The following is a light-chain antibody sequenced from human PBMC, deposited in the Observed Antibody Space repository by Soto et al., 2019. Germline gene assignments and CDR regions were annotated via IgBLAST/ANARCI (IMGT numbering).Light chain of an antibody. CDR1: QSISRY. Sequence: DIQMTQSPSSLSASVGDRVTITCRASQSISRYLSWYQQKPGKAPKLLIYATSSLQSGVPSRFSGSGSGTDFTLTISSLQPEDSATYYCQQSNTSPVFGQGTRLEIK. V-gene: IGKV1-39*01. CDR3: QQSNTSPV. CDR2: ATS. J-gene: IGKJ5*01.